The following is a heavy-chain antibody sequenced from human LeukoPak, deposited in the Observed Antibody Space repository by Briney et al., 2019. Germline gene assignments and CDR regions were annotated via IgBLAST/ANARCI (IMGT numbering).Heavy chain of an antibody. CDR3: ARPYGDYGGDWFDP. CDR1: GGTFSIYA. Sequence: SGKVSCKASGGTFSIYAISWVRQAPGQGIDWMGGIIPIFGAANYAQKFQGRVTITPDESTSTAYMELSSLRSEDTAVYYCARPYGDYGGDWFDPWGQGTLVTVSS. J-gene: IGHJ5*02. V-gene: IGHV1-69*13. CDR2: IIPIFGAA. D-gene: IGHD4-17*01.